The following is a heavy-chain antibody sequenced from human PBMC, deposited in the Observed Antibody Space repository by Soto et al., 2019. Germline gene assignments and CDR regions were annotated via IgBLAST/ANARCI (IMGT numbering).Heavy chain of an antibody. Sequence: SETLSLTRTVSGDSLGNYYWFWIRQPVGKGLEWIGRVSSSGNTNANPTLNSRATMSIDTSKNQFSLRLRSVTAADTAVYYCARADYEILTGSYAMDVWGQGTTVTVSS. CDR2: VSSSGNT. CDR3: ARADYEILTGSYAMDV. D-gene: IGHD3-9*01. CDR1: GDSLGNYY. J-gene: IGHJ6*02. V-gene: IGHV4-4*07.